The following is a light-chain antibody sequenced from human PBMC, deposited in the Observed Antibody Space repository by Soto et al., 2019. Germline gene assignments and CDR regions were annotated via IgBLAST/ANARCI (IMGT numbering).Light chain of an antibody. CDR1: QTISVF. CDR2: DAS. Sequence: DIRLTQSPSSLSASVGDRVTITCRASQTISVFLNWYQQKPGEAPKFIMYDASSLPSGVPSKFSGSGSGTDITRTISSLQPEGFATYDCQQSYHTPYTFGQGTKLEIK. CDR3: QQSYHTPYT. J-gene: IGKJ2*01. V-gene: IGKV1-39*01.